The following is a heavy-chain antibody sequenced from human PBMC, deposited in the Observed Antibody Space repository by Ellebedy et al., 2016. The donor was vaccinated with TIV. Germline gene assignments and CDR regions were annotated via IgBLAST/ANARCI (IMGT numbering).Heavy chain of an antibody. J-gene: IGHJ6*02. CDR2: LIPKSGDT. CDR1: GYSSTGYY. CDR3: ASHSRVTSYYHFYGMDV. V-gene: IGHV1-2*02. D-gene: IGHD6-13*01. Sequence: AASVKVSCKASGYSSTGYYIHWARQAPGQGLEWMGWLIPKSGDTNYAQKFQDRVTMTTDTSTGTSFMELSGLTSDDTAVYFCASHSRVTSYYHFYGMDVWGQGTTVTVSS.